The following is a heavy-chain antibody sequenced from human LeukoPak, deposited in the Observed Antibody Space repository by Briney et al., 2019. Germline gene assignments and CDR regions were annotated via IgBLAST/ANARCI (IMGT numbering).Heavy chain of an antibody. J-gene: IGHJ4*02. Sequence: SETLSLTCTVSGGSISDYHWTWIRQPAGKGLEWIGRIYASGSTNYNPPLTSRVTMSVDTSNNPFSLKLTSVTAADPAVYYCARKDGDVWGQGTLVTVSS. V-gene: IGHV4-4*07. CDR3: ARKDGDV. CDR2: IYASGST. D-gene: IGHD5-24*01. CDR1: GGSISDYH.